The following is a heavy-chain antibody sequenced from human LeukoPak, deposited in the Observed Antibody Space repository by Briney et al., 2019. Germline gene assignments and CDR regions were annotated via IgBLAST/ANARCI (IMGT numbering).Heavy chain of an antibody. CDR3: TKVGFNA. CDR1: GYTFTSYY. J-gene: IGHJ5*02. Sequence: ASVKVSCKASGYTFTSYYMHWVRQAPGQGLEWMGIINPSGGSTSYAQKFQGRVTMTEDTSTDTAYMELSRLRSDDTAVYYCTKVGFNAWGQGTLVTVSS. CDR2: INPSGGST. V-gene: IGHV1-46*01.